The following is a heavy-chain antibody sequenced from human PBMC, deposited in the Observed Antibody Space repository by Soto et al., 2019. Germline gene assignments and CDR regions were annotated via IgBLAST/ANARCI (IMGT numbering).Heavy chain of an antibody. CDR1: GFSPNPSGVG. Sequence: KESGPTLVKPTQTLTLTCTFSGFSPNPSGVGVGWIRQPPGKALEWLALIYWDDDERYSPSLKSRLTISKDTSKNQVVLTMTDMDPVDTATYYCAHEIGLNNWFDPWGQGTLVTVSS. V-gene: IGHV2-5*02. CDR3: AHEIGLNNWFDP. CDR2: IYWDDDE. D-gene: IGHD2-21*01. J-gene: IGHJ5*02.